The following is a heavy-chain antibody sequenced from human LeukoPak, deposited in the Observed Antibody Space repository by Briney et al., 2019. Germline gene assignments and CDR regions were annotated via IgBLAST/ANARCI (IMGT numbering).Heavy chain of an antibody. J-gene: IGHJ4*02. Sequence: GGSLRLSCAASGFTFSSYWVHWVRQAPGTGLVWVSRINSDGSSTSYADSVKGRFTISRDNAKNTLYLEMNSLRAEDTAVYYCARGVYYFDYWGQGTLVTVSS. CDR3: ARGVYYFDY. D-gene: IGHD6-13*01. V-gene: IGHV3-74*01. CDR2: INSDGSST. CDR1: GFTFSSYW.